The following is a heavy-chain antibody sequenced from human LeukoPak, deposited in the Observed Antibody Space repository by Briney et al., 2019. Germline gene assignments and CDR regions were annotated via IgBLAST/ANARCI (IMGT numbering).Heavy chain of an antibody. CDR1: GFTFTSYA. D-gene: IGHD1-26*01. J-gene: IGHJ3*02. CDR3: AARPQTEWEPEI. Sequence: SVKVSCKASGFTFTSYAMQWVRQARGQRLEWIGWIVVGSGNTNYAQKFQERVTITRDMSTSTAYMELSSLRSEDTAVYYCAARPQTEWEPEIWGQGTMVTVSS. V-gene: IGHV1-58*02. CDR2: IVVGSGNT.